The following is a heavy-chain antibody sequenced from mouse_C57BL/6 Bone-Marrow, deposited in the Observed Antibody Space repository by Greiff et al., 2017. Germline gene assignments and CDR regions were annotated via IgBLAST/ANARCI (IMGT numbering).Heavy chain of an antibody. CDR3: ARIGYYGSSPLMWYFDV. J-gene: IGHJ1*03. V-gene: IGHV8-8*01. D-gene: IGHD1-1*01. CDR2: IWWDDDK. Sequence: QVTLKVSGPGILQPSQTLSLTCSFSGFSLSTFGMGVCWIRQPSGKGLEWLAHIWWDDDKYYNPALKSRLTLSKDTSKNQVFLKIANVDTADTATYYCARIGYYGSSPLMWYFDVWGTGTTVTVSS. CDR1: GFSLSTFGMG.